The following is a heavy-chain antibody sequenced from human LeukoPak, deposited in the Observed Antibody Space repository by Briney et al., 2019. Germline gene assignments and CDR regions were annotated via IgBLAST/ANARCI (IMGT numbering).Heavy chain of an antibody. CDR2: IYYSGST. D-gene: IGHD2-2*01. CDR3: ATCSSTSCYANNYYYYMDV. J-gene: IGHJ6*03. V-gene: IGHV4-59*01. CDR1: GGSISSYY. Sequence: PSETLSLTCTVSGGSISSYYWSWIRQPPGKGLEWIGYIYYSGSTNYNPSLKSRVTISVDTSNNQFSLKLSSVTAADTAVYYCATCSSTSCYANNYYYYMDVWGKGTTVTVSS.